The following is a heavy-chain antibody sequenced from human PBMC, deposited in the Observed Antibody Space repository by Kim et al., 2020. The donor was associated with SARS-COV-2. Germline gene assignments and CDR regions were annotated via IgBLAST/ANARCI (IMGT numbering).Heavy chain of an antibody. D-gene: IGHD4-17*01. CDR2: ISSSSSYI. J-gene: IGHJ4*02. Sequence: GGSLRLSCAASGFTFSSYSMNWVRQAPGKGLEWVSSISSSSSYIYYADSVKGRFTISRDNAKNSLYLQMNSLRAEDTAVYYCARVRGVTTNGWWFDYWGQGTLVTVSS. CDR1: GFTFSSYS. V-gene: IGHV3-21*01. CDR3: ARVRGVTTNGWWFDY.